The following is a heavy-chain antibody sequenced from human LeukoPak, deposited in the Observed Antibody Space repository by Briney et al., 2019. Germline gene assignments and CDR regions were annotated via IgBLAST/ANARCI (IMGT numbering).Heavy chain of an antibody. V-gene: IGHV1-3*01. Sequence: ASVKVSCKASGYTFTSYAMHWMRQAPGQRLEWMGWINAGNGNTKYSQKFQGRVTITRDTSASTAYMELSSLRSEGTAVYYCARDSPSVKSSSGRLGYWGQGALVTVSS. CDR3: ARDSPSVKSSSGRLGY. CDR1: GYTFTSYA. CDR2: INAGNGNT. J-gene: IGHJ4*02. D-gene: IGHD6-13*01.